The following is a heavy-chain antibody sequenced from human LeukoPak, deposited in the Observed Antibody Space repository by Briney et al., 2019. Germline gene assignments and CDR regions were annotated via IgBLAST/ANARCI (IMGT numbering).Heavy chain of an antibody. J-gene: IGHJ4*02. CDR2: IKQDGSEK. D-gene: IGHD4-17*01. CDR3: ARDPTVTPIDY. V-gene: IGHV3-7*01. Sequence: AGGSLRLSCAASGFTFSTYWMTWVRQAPGKGLEWVANIKQDGSEKYFVDSVKGRFTISRDNANNSLCLQMNSLRAEDTAVYYCARDPTVTPIDYWGQGTLVTVSS. CDR1: GFTFSTYW.